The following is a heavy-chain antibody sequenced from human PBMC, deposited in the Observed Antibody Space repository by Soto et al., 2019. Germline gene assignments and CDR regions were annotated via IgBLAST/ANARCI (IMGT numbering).Heavy chain of an antibody. Sequence: SETLSLTCAVYGGSFSGYYWSWIRQPPGKGLEWIGEINHSGSTNYNPSLKSRVTISVDTSKNQFSLKLSSVTAADTAVYYCARVSTVRGVIPQPTDYWGQGTLVTVSS. V-gene: IGHV4-34*01. CDR3: ARVSTVRGVIPQPTDY. CDR1: GGSFSGYY. J-gene: IGHJ4*02. CDR2: INHSGST. D-gene: IGHD3-10*01.